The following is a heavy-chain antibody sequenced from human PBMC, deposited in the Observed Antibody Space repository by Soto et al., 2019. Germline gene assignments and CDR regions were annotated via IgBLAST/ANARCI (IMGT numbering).Heavy chain of an antibody. CDR1: GGSISSSSYY. J-gene: IGHJ4*02. Sequence: SETLSLTCTVSGGSISSSSYYWGWIRQPPGKGLEWIGSIYYSGSTYYNPSLKSRVTISVDTSKNQFSLKLSSVTAADTAVYYCARHPFFTSYDFWSGYYLWYFDYWGQGTLVTVSS. CDR3: ARHPFFTSYDFWSGYYLWYFDY. CDR2: IYYSGST. D-gene: IGHD3-3*01. V-gene: IGHV4-39*01.